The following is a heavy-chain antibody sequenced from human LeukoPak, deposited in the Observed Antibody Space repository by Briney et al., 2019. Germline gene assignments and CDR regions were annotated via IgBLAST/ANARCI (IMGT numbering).Heavy chain of an antibody. CDR2: ISSSSGNI. V-gene: IGHV3-21*01. CDR1: GFTFSNYN. D-gene: IGHD3-22*01. CDR3: ARDGHYDSSGFSSDY. Sequence: GGSLRLSCVASGFTFSNYNMNWVRQAPGKGLEWVASISSSSGNIFYADSVKGRFIISRDNAKKSLYLQMNSLRAEDTAVYYCARDGHYDSSGFSSDYWGQGTLVTVSS. J-gene: IGHJ4*02.